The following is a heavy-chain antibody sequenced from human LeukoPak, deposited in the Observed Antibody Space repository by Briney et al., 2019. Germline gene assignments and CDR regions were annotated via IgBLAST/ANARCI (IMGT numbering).Heavy chain of an antibody. CDR1: GYTFTGCY. D-gene: IGHD3-22*01. Sequence: ASVKVSCKASGYTFTGCYMHWVRQAPGQGLEWTGRINPNSGGTNYAQKFQGRVTMTRDTSISTAYMELSRLRSDDTAVYYCAAYDSSGYYYARGSLDYWGQGTLVTVSS. CDR2: INPNSGGT. V-gene: IGHV1-2*06. CDR3: AAYDSSGYYYARGSLDY. J-gene: IGHJ4*02.